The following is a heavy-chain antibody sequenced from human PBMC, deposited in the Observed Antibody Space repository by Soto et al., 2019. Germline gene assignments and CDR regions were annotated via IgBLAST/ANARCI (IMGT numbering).Heavy chain of an antibody. J-gene: IGHJ6*02. CDR2: INHSGST. CDR3: ARGRTAVAAYYYYYGMDV. V-gene: IGHV4-34*01. Sequence: SETLSLTCAVYGGSFSGYYWSWIRQPPGKGLEWIGEINHSGSTNYNPSLKSRVTISVDTSKNQFSLKLSSVTAADTAVYYCARGRTAVAAYYYYYGMDVWGQGTTVTVSS. D-gene: IGHD6-19*01. CDR1: GGSFSGYY.